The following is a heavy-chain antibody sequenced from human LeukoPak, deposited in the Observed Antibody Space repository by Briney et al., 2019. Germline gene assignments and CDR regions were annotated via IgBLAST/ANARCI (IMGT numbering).Heavy chain of an antibody. CDR2: ISSSSSTI. CDR1: GFTFSSYN. V-gene: IGHV3-48*01. J-gene: IGHJ3*02. Sequence: GGSLRLSCAASGFTFSSYNMNWVRQAPGKGLEWVSYISSSSSTIYYADSVKGRFTISRDNAKNSLYLQMNSLRAEDTAVYYCARDQPGGYYDSSGYLWYAFDIWGQGTMVTVSS. CDR3: ARDQPGGYYDSSGYLWYAFDI. D-gene: IGHD3-22*01.